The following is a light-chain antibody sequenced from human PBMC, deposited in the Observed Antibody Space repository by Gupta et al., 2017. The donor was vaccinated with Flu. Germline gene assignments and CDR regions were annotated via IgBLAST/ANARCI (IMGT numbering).Light chain of an antibody. V-gene: IGKV3-11*01. J-gene: IGKJ4*01. Sequence: VLTQSPATLSLSPGERATLSCRASQSIGSHLGWYQQKPGQAPRLLIYDASSRASGIPARFSGSGSGTDFTLTITSLDPEEFAVYYCQQRGNWPLTFGGGTKVENK. CDR2: DAS. CDR3: QQRGNWPLT. CDR1: QSIGSH.